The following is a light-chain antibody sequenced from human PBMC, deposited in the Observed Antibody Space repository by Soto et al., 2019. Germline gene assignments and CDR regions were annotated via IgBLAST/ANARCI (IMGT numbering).Light chain of an antibody. CDR2: SNN. V-gene: IGLV1-44*01. Sequence: QAVVTQPPSASGTPGQRVTIFCSGSSSNIGSNTVNWYQQLPGTAPKLLIYSNNQRPSGVPDRFSGSKSGTSASLAISGLQSEDEADYYCAAWDDSLNGRVFGGGTKLTVL. J-gene: IGLJ3*02. CDR3: AAWDDSLNGRV. CDR1: SSNIGSNT.